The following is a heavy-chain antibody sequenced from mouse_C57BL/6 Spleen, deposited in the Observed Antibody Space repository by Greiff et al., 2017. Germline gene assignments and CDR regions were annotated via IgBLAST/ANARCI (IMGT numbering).Heavy chain of an antibody. CDR1: GYTFTSYW. J-gene: IGHJ3*01. CDR3: ARDYSNSFAY. V-gene: IGHV1-64*01. Sequence: QVHVKQSGAELVKPGASVKLSCKASGYTFTSYWMHWVKQRPGQGLEWIGMIHPNSGSTNYNEKFKSKATLTVDKSSSTAYMQLSSLTSEDSAVYYCARDYSNSFAYWGQGTLVTVSA. CDR2: IHPNSGST. D-gene: IGHD2-5*01.